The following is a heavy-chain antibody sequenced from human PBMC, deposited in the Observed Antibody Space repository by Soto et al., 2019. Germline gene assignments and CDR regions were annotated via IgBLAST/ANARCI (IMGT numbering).Heavy chain of an antibody. J-gene: IGHJ4*02. CDR2: ISYDGSNK. D-gene: IGHD1-1*01. CDR1: GFTFSSYG. CDR3: AKDLGTERGYFDY. Sequence: QVQLVESGGGVVQPGRSLRLSCAASGFTFSSYGMHWVRRAPGKGLEWVAVISYDGSNKYYADSVKGRFTISRDNSKNTLYLQMNSLRAEDTAVYYCAKDLGTERGYFDYWGQGTLVTVSS. V-gene: IGHV3-30*18.